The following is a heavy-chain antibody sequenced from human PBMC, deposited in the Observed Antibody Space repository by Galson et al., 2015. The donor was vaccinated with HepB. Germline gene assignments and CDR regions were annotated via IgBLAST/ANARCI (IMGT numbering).Heavy chain of an antibody. Sequence: SVKVSCKASGYTFTGYYMHWVRQAPGQGLEWMGWINPNSGGTNYAQKFQGWVTMTRDTSISTAYMELSRLRSDDTAVYYCARAGSIVGGSFDAFDIWGQGTMVTVSS. V-gene: IGHV1-2*04. CDR1: GYTFTGYY. J-gene: IGHJ3*02. CDR2: INPNSGGT. D-gene: IGHD1-26*01. CDR3: ARAGSIVGGSFDAFDI.